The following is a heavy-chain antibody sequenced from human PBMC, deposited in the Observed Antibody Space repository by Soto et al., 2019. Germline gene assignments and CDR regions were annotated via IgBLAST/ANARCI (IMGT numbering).Heavy chain of an antibody. V-gene: IGHV1-69*01. J-gene: IGHJ5*02. CDR3: VKGKKREMATILRDKWFDP. CDR2: IILIFGTS. Sequence: QVQLVQSGAEVKKPGSLVKVSCKASGGTFKNHAINWVRQAPGHGLEWMGGIILIFGTSNFAEKFQGRVTITADESIRTAYMELSSLRSEDTAVYYCVKGKKREMATILRDKWFDPWGQGTLVTVPS. CDR1: GGTFKNHA. D-gene: IGHD5-12*01.